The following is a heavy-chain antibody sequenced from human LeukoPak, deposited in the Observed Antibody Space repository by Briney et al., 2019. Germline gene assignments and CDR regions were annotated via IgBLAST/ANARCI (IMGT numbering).Heavy chain of an antibody. CDR1: GFTLSSYA. V-gene: IGHV3-13*01. CDR3: ARQNTPHGNFDY. D-gene: IGHD1-26*01. J-gene: IGHJ4*02. Sequence: GGSLRLSCAASGFTLSSYAMHWVRHPAGKGLEWVSAIGTAGDTFYPGSVKGRLTISRENAKKSLFLQMNSLRAEDTAVYYCARQNTPHGNFDYWGQGTLVTVSS. CDR2: IGTAGDT.